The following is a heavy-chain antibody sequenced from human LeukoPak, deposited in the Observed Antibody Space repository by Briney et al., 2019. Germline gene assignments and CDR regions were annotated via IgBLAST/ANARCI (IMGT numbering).Heavy chain of an antibody. Sequence: GGSLRLSCAASGFTFSGYYMSWVRQAPGKGLEWVAKIKQDGSEKYYVDSVKGRFTISRDNAKNSLDLQMNSLRAEDTAVYYCAREFALGIGAYNYWGQGTVVTVSS. CDR3: AREFALGIGAYNY. CDR2: IKQDGSEK. D-gene: IGHD1-26*01. CDR1: GFTFSGYY. J-gene: IGHJ4*02. V-gene: IGHV3-7*03.